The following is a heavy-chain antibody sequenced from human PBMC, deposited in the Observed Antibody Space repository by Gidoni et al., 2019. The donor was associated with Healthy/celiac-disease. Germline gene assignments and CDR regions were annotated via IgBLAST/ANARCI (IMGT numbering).Heavy chain of an antibody. CDR2: IIPIFGTA. CDR3: ARDNLRNHPNYYDILTGYYRGAHNWFDP. D-gene: IGHD3-9*01. J-gene: IGHJ5*02. Sequence: QVQLVQSGAEVKKPGSSVKVSCKASGGPFSSYAISWVRQAPGTGLEWMGGIIPIFGTANYAQKFQGRVTITADKSTSTAYMELSSLRSEDTAVYYCARDNLRNHPNYYDILTGYYRGAHNWFDPWGQGTLVTVSS. CDR1: GGPFSSYA. V-gene: IGHV1-69*06.